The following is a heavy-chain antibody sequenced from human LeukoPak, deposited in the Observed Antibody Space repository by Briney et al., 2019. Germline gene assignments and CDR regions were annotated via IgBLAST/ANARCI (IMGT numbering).Heavy chain of an antibody. J-gene: IGHJ3*02. D-gene: IGHD5-18*01. V-gene: IGHV1-18*01. CDR3: AREVDTAMVNAFDI. Sequence: ASVKVSCKASGYSFSNYGINWERQAPGEGLEWMGWISGYDANTKYAQRFQGRVTMTTDTSTNSGFLEVKSLTSDDTAVYFCAREVDTAMVNAFDIWGQGTMVIVSS. CDR2: ISGYDANT. CDR1: GYSFSNYG.